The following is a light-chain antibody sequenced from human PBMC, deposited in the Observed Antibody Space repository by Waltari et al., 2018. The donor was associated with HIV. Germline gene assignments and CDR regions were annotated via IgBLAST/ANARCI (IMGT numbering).Light chain of an antibody. Sequence: EIVMTQSPATRPVSPGESATLSCRASESVRTYVAWYQQKPGQAPRRIMYDSSTRATGVPPRFSGSGSGTEFTLTISSLQSDDFAVYYCQQYDQWPTFGQGTIVEIK. CDR3: QQYDQWPT. CDR2: DSS. V-gene: IGKV3-15*01. CDR1: ESVRTY. J-gene: IGKJ1*01.